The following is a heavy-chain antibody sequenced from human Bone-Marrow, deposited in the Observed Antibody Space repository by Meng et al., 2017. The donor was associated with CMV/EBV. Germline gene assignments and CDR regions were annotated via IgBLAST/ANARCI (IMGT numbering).Heavy chain of an antibody. CDR3: AKDASPTYYYGSSAYYSRD. V-gene: IGHV3-23*01. J-gene: IGHJ4*02. CDR2: ISGSGGST. CDR1: GFTFSNYA. Sequence: GGSLRLSCAASGFTFSNYAMSWVRQVSGKWLEWVSSISGSGGSTYYADSVKGRFTISRDNSTDMLYLQMSSLRAEDTALYYCAKDASPTYYYGSSAYYSRDWGQGTLVTVSS. D-gene: IGHD3-22*01.